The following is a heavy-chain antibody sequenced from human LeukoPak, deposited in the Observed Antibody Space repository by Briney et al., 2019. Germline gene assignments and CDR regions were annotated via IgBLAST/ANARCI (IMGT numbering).Heavy chain of an antibody. V-gene: IGHV4-38-2*01. J-gene: IGHJ4*02. CDR3: ARSDSSGYFDY. Sequence: PSETLSLTCAVSDYSISSGNYWGWIRQPPGTGLEWIGSVYHSGSTHYSPSLKSRVTISVDTSKNHFSLRLSSVTAADTAVYYCARSDSSGYFDYWGQGTLVTVSS. CDR2: VYHSGST. D-gene: IGHD3-22*01. CDR1: DYSISSGNY.